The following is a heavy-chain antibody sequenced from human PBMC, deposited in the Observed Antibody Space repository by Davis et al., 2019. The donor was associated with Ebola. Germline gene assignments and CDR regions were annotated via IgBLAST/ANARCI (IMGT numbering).Heavy chain of an antibody. CDR1: GDSVSSAG. D-gene: IGHD3-10*01. CDR2: TYYKSKWYN. V-gene: IGHV6-1*01. Sequence: PSETLSLTCAISGDSVSSAGWNWIRQSPSRGLEWLGRTYYKSKWYNDYAVSVKSRISINADTSKNQFSLQLNSVIPEDTALYYCARGWFRAGMDVWGEGTTVTVSP. J-gene: IGHJ6*04. CDR3: ARGWFRAGMDV.